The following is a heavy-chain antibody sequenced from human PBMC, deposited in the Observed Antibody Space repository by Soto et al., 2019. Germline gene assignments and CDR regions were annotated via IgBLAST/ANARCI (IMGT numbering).Heavy chain of an antibody. J-gene: IGHJ4*02. CDR1: GFTFSNYW. Sequence: GGSLRLSCAASGFTFSNYWMHWVRQAPGKGLVWVSRIRYDGSASTYADSVKGRFAISRDNAKNTLYLQMNSLRAEDTAVYYCVRDLQPWFLDYGGQGPLVTSPQ. D-gene: IGHD5-18*01. V-gene: IGHV3-74*01. CDR3: VRDLQPWFLDY. CDR2: IRYDGSAS.